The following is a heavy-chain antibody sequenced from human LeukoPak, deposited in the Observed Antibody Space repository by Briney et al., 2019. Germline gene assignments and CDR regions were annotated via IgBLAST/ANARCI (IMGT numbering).Heavy chain of an antibody. CDR1: GFTFSIYS. Sequence: GGSLRLSGAASGFTFSIYSRNWVGQAPGKGLDWVSSISSSSSYIYYADSVKGRFTISRDNAKNSLYLQMNSLRAEDTAVYYCARDGGTMTVDYWGQGTLVTVSS. V-gene: IGHV3-21*01. D-gene: IGHD3-22*01. CDR3: ARDGGTMTVDY. CDR2: ISSSSSYI. J-gene: IGHJ4*02.